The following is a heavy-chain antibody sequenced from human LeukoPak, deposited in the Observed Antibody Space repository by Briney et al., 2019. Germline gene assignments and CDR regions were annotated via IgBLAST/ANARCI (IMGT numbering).Heavy chain of an antibody. CDR3: ARPNRGXXXAFDI. CDR2: IYYSGST. D-gene: IGHD3-10*01. CDR1: GGSISSYY. J-gene: IGHJ3*02. V-gene: IGHV4-59*08. Sequence: PSETLSLTCTVSGGSISSYYWSWIRQPPGKGLEWIGYIYYSGSTNYNPSLKSRVTISVDTSKNQFSLKLSSVTAADTAVYYCARPNRGXXXAFDIWGQGTMVTVSS.